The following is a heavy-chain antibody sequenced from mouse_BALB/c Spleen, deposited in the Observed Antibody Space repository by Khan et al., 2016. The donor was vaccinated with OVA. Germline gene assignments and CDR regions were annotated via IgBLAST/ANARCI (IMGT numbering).Heavy chain of an antibody. Sequence: EVKLVESGGGLVKPGGSLKLSCAASGFTFSSYAMSWVRQTPEKRLEWVATISSGDTYTYYPDSVEGRFTISRDNAKNTLYLQMSSLRSEDTAMYYCARPPITTVVATSYWFVDVWGAGTTVTVST. CDR1: GFTFSSYA. D-gene: IGHD1-1*01. CDR2: ISSGDTYT. J-gene: IGHJ1*01. V-gene: IGHV5-9-3*01. CDR3: ARPPITTVVATSYWFVDV.